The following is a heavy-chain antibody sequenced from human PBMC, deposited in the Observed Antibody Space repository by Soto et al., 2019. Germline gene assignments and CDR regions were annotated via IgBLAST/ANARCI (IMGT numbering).Heavy chain of an antibody. CDR1: GASISRRGDY. D-gene: IGHD1-7*01. J-gene: IGHJ4*02. V-gene: IGHV4-31*03. CDR2: IYYSGNT. Sequence: SETLSLTCTVSGASISRRGDYWTWIRQHPGKGLEWIGYIYYSGNTFSNPSLKSRLTLSVDTSENQFSLKLTSVTAADTALYYCARGTNWNYYYFDFWGQGTLVTVSS. CDR3: ARGTNWNYYYFDF.